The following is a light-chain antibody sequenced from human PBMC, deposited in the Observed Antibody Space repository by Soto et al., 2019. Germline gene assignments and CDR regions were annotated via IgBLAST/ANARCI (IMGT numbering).Light chain of an antibody. V-gene: IGLV1-44*01. CDR1: RSNIGINA. CDR3: AAWDDSLNGLV. Sequence: QSVLTQPPSVSGNPGQRVSISCSGSRSNIGINAVDWYHQLPGTAPKVLIYANNQRPSGVPDRFSGSKSGTSASLAINGLQSDDEAHYYCAAWDDSLNGLVFGGGTQLTVL. J-gene: IGLJ7*01. CDR2: ANN.